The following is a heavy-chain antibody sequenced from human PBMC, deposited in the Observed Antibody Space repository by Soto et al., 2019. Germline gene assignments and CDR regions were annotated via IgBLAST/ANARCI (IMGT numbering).Heavy chain of an antibody. Sequence: PSETLSLTCIVSGGSISGYYWSWIRQPPGKGLEWIGYIYYNGNTNYNPSLKSRVTMSLDTSKKQFSLKLSSVTAADTAMYFCAKGKEAGTTWGQGTLVTVSS. D-gene: IGHD4-17*01. CDR2: IYYNGNT. CDR3: AKGKEAGTT. CDR1: GGSISGYY. V-gene: IGHV4-59*01. J-gene: IGHJ4*02.